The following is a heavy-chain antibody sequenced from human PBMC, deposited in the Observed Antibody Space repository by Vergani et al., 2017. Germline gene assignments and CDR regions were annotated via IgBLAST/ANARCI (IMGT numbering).Heavy chain of an antibody. CDR2: IIPIFGTA. CDR1: GGTFSSYA. V-gene: IGHV1-69*06. CDR3: ARDGGYCSGVSCYYGMDV. Sequence: QVQLVQSGAEVKKPGSSVKVSCKASGGTFSSYAISWVRQAPGQGLEWMGGIIPIFGTANYAQKFQGRVTITADKSTSTAYMELSSLRSDDTAVYCGARDGGYCSGVSCYYGMDVWGQGTTVTVSS. D-gene: IGHD2-15*01. J-gene: IGHJ6*02.